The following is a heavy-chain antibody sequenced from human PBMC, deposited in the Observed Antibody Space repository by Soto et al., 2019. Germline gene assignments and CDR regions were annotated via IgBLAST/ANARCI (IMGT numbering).Heavy chain of an antibody. CDR3: VKDGSSGWPYYYGLDV. J-gene: IGHJ6*02. CDR2: ISYDGSNK. V-gene: IGHV3-30*18. Sequence: SLRLSCAASGFTCSSYGMHWVRQAPGKGLEWVAVISYDGSNKYYADSVKGRFTISRDNSKNTLYLQMSSLRAEDTAVYYCVKDGSSGWPYYYGLDVWGQGTTVTVSS. CDR1: GFTCSSYG. D-gene: IGHD6-19*01.